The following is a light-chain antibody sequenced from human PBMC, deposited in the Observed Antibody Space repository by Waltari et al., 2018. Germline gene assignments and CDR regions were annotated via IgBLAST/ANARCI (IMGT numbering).Light chain of an antibody. CDR3: LQYNSYPLT. J-gene: IGKJ4*01. V-gene: IGKV1-16*01. Sequence: DIQMTQSPSSLSASVGDRVTITCRASQGIGNYLAWFQQNPGIAPKSLIYGTSSLQSGVPSRFSGSGSGTDFTLTIRSLQPEDFATYYCLQYNSYPLTFGGGTKVEIK. CDR1: QGIGNY. CDR2: GTS.